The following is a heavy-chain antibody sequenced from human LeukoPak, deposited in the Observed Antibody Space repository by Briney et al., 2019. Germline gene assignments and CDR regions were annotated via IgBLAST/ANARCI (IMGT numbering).Heavy chain of an antibody. Sequence: PSETLSLTCTVSGSSISSGDYYWSWIRQPPGKGPEWIGYIYYSGSTYYNPSLKSRVTISVDTSKNQFSLKLSSVTAADTAVYYCARGTYYYDSSGYYYWFDPWGQGTLVTVSS. D-gene: IGHD3-22*01. V-gene: IGHV4-30-4*01. CDR2: IYYSGST. CDR3: ARGTYYYDSSGYYYWFDP. CDR1: GSSISSGDYY. J-gene: IGHJ5*02.